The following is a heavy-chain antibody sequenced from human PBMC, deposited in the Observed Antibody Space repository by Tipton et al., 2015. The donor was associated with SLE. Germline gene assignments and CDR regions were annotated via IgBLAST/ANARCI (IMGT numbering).Heavy chain of an antibody. J-gene: IGHJ4*02. D-gene: IGHD5-24*01. CDR3: ARRGGWLQLDY. CDR2: INHSGST. CDR1: GGSFSGYY. V-gene: IGHV4-34*01. Sequence: TLSLTCAVYGGSFSGYYWSWIRQPPGKGLEWIGEINHSGSTYYNPSLKSRVTISVDTSKNQFSLKLSSVTAADTAVYYCARRGGWLQLDYWGQGTLVTVSS.